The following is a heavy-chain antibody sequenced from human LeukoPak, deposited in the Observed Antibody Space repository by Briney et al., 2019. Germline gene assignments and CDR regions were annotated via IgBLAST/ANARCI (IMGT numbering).Heavy chain of an antibody. V-gene: IGHV3-33*01. CDR2: IWYDGSNT. CDR3: APDHGGY. J-gene: IGHJ4*02. CDR1: GFTFSTYG. Sequence: GGSLRLSCAASGFTFSTYGMHWVRQAPGKGLEWVAIIWYDGSNTYYADSVKGRFTISRDNSKNTLFLQMNSVRAEDTAAYYCAPDHGGYWGQGTLVTVSS. D-gene: IGHD3-16*01.